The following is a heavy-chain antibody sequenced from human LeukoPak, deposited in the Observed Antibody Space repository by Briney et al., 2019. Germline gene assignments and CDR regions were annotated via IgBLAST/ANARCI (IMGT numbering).Heavy chain of an antibody. D-gene: IGHD1-26*01. CDR3: ARVRCIVGATACAFDI. V-gene: IGHV4-4*07. J-gene: IGHJ3*02. CDR2: IYTSGST. CDR1: GYSISSNYY. Sequence: PSETLSLTCTVSGYSISSNYYWSWIRQPAGKGLEWIGRIYTSGSTNYNPSLKSRVTMSVDTSKNQFSLKLSSVTAADTAVYYCARVRCIVGATACAFDIWGQGTMVTVSS.